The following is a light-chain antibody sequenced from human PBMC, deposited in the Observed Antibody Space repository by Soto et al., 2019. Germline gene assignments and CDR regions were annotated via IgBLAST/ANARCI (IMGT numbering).Light chain of an antibody. V-gene: IGKV3-20*01. J-gene: IGKJ2*01. CDR3: HQYDNAPQT. CDR1: QSVSSSY. CDR2: GAS. Sequence: EIVLTQSPGTLSLSPREIATLSFTASQSVSSSYLAWYQQKPGQAPRLLIYGASSRATGIPDRFSGSGSGTDFSLTISRLEPEDFAVYYCHQYDNAPQTYGQGTKVDIK.